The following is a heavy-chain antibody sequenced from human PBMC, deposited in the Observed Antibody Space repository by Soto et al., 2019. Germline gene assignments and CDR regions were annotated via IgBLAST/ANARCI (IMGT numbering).Heavy chain of an antibody. CDR3: ARDHGPAYYDFWSGYYPAYYYYGMDV. Sequence: GSRCLAYAAAGFTFTSYSMHLVRQAPGKGLDWLGVILYEGSNKYYADSVKGRFTISRDNSKNTLYLQMNSMRAEDTAVYYCARDHGPAYYDFWSGYYPAYYYYGMDVWGQGHMVTVSS. CDR1: GFTFTSYS. V-gene: IGHV3-33*01. D-gene: IGHD3-3*01. J-gene: IGHJ6*02. CDR2: ILYEGSNK.